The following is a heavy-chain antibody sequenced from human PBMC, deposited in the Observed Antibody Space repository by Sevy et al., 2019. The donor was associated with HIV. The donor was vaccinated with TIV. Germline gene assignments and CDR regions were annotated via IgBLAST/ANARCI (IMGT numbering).Heavy chain of an antibody. D-gene: IGHD6-19*01. J-gene: IGHJ4*02. Sequence: GGSLRLSCAASGFTFSRYGMHWVRQAPGKGLEWVASIRFDGNNKHYVDSVMGGLTISRDDSTNMLYLLINCLRSEDTAVYYCAKDSVARYLYFDYWGQGALVTVSS. CDR2: IRFDGNNK. CDR1: GFTFSRYG. V-gene: IGHV3-30*02. CDR3: AKDSVARYLYFDY.